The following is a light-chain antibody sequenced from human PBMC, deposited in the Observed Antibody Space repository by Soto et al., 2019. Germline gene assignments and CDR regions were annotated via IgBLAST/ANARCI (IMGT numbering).Light chain of an antibody. CDR1: QTISAW. V-gene: IGKV1-5*03. CDR3: QQYNSFSYT. J-gene: IGKJ2*01. Sequence: DLQMTQSPSTLSASVGDRVTITCRASQTISAWLAWYQQKPGKAPKVLIYKASTLASGVPSRFSGGGSGTEFTLTISSLQPDDFATYYCQQYNSFSYTFGHGTK. CDR2: KAS.